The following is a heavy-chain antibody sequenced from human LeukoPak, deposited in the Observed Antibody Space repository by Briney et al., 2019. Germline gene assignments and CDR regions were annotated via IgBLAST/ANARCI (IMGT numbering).Heavy chain of an antibody. J-gene: IGHJ5*02. Sequence: GGSLRLSCAASGFTFSSYWMHWVRHAPGKGLVWVSRINSDGSSTNYADSVKGRFIISRDNAKNTLYLQMNGLRAEDTAVYYCARARLMNWFDPWGLGTLVTVSS. CDR2: INSDGSST. CDR1: GFTFSSYW. D-gene: IGHD2-8*01. CDR3: ARARLMNWFDP. V-gene: IGHV3-74*01.